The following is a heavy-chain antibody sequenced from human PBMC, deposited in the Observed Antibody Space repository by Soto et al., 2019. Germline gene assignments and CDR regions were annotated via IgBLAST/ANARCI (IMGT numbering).Heavy chain of an antibody. D-gene: IGHD6-13*01. J-gene: IGHJ6*03. CDR2: ISGSGGST. V-gene: IGHV3-23*01. Sequence: HGGSLRLSCAASGFTFSSYAMSWVRQAPGKGLEWVSAISGSGGSTYYADSVKGRFTISRDNSKNTLYLQMNSLRAEDTAVYYCAKEGSSSWLQYYYYYYMDVWGKGTTVTVSS. CDR3: AKEGSSSWLQYYYYYYMDV. CDR1: GFTFSSYA.